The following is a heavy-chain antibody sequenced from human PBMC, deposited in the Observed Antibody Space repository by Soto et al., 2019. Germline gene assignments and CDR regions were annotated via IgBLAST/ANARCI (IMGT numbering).Heavy chain of an antibody. D-gene: IGHD3-3*01. CDR3: ARSGRIFGVVAKGGMDV. Sequence: QVQLVQSGAEVKKPGASVKVSCKASGYTFTGYYMHWVRQAPGQGLEWMGWINPNSGGTNYAQKFQGWVIMTRDTSISTAYMELSRLRSDDTAVYYCARSGRIFGVVAKGGMDVWGQGTTVTVSS. V-gene: IGHV1-2*04. J-gene: IGHJ6*02. CDR2: INPNSGGT. CDR1: GYTFTGYY.